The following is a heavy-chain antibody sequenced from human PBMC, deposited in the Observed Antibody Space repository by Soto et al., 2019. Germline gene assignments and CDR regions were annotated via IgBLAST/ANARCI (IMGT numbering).Heavy chain of an antibody. D-gene: IGHD3-10*01. Sequence: SETLSLTCGVYGGSFRNYYWIWVRQPPGKGLEWIGEVNHSGEANYNPSLQSRFSISLDTSNNHFSLKMTSVTAADTAIYFCARAGRFPRCGFDPWGQGTQVTVSS. V-gene: IGHV4-34*01. CDR3: ARAGRFPRCGFDP. CDR1: GGSFRNYY. J-gene: IGHJ5*02. CDR2: VNHSGEA.